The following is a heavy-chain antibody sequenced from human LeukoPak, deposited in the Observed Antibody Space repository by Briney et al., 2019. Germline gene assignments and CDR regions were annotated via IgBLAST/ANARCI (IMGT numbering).Heavy chain of an antibody. CDR2: IRYDGSNK. CDR3: ARDSPSDYGDYGTYDY. CDR1: GFPFSSYG. D-gene: IGHD4-17*01. Sequence: GGSLRLSCAASGFPFSSYGMHWVRQAPGKGLEWVAFIRYDGSNKYYADSVKGRFTISRDNSKNTLYLQMNSLRAEDTAAYYCARDSPSDYGDYGTYDYWGQGTLVTVSS. V-gene: IGHV3-30*02. J-gene: IGHJ4*02.